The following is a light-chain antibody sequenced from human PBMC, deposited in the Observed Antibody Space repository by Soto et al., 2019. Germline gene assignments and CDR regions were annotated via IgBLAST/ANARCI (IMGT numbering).Light chain of an antibody. J-gene: IGLJ2*01. CDR3: QSYYYRLSGVV. V-gene: IGLV1-40*01. CDR2: GNT. Sequence: QSVLTQPPSVSGAPGQRVTISCTGRSSNIGPGYDVHWYQQLPGTAPKLLLYGNTYRPSGVPDRFSGSKSGTSASLAITGLQAEGEADYYCQSYYYRLSGVVFGGRTKVTVL. CDR1: SSNIGPGYD.